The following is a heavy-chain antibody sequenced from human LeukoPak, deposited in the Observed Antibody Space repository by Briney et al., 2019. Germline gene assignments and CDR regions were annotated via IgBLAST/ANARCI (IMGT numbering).Heavy chain of an antibody. J-gene: IGHJ5*02. CDR1: GYTFTNYG. D-gene: IGHD6-13*01. CDR3: ARKTIAGGYNWFDP. CDR2: ISTYNANT. Sequence: GASVKVSCKASGYTFTNYGISWVRQAPGQGLEWMGWISTYNANTNYAQKLQGRVTMTTDTSTSTAYMELRSLRSDDTAVYYCARKTIAGGYNWFDPWSQGTLVTVSS. V-gene: IGHV1-18*01.